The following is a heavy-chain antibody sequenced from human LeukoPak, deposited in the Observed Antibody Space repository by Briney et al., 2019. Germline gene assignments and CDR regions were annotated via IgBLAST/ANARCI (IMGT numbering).Heavy chain of an antibody. J-gene: IGHJ4*02. D-gene: IGHD5-18*01. CDR3: TRARFSGYTYGHHY. CDR1: GFTFGDYT. CDR2: IRSRAYGGTT. V-gene: IGHV3-49*04. Sequence: GGSLRLSCTASGFTFGDYTMSWVRQAPGMGLEWVGFIRSRAYGGTTDYAASVEGRFTISRDDSKCIAYLQINSLKTEATAVYYCTRARFSGYTYGHHYWGQGTLVTVSS.